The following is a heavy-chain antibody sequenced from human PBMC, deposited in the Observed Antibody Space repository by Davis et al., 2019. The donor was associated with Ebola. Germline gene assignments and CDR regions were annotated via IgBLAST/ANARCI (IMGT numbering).Heavy chain of an antibody. CDR3: ARGRQWLSLDS. V-gene: IGHV3-30-3*01. J-gene: IGHJ5*02. D-gene: IGHD6-19*01. CDR2: VSYDGPNR. CDR1: GFTFSRYP. Sequence: GESLKISCAASGFTFSRYPMYWVRQAPGKGLEWVAVVSYDGPNRYYGDSVKGRFTISRDNSKNTLYLEMNSLRPDDTALYYCARGRQWLSLDSWGQGTLVTVSS.